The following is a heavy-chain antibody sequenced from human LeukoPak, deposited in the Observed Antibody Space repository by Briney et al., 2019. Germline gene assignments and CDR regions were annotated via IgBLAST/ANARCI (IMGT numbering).Heavy chain of an antibody. J-gene: IGHJ4*02. V-gene: IGHV1-46*01. CDR3: ARDPLMVRGEYYFDY. CDR1: GYTFTSYY. Sequence: GASVKVSCKASGYTFTSYYMHWVRQAPGQGLEWMGIINPSGGGTSYAQKFQGRVTMTRDMSTSTVYMELSSLRSEDTAVYYCARDPLMVRGEYYFDYWGQGTLVTVSS. CDR2: INPSGGGT. D-gene: IGHD3-10*01.